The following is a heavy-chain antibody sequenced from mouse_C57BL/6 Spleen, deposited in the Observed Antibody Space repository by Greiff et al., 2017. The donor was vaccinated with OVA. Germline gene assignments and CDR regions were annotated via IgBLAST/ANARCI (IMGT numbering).Heavy chain of an antibody. D-gene: IGHD1-1*01. J-gene: IGHJ4*01. V-gene: IGHV1-82*01. CDR2: IYPGDGDT. CDR1: GYAFSSSW. Sequence: QVQLQQSGPELVKPGASVKISCKASGYAFSSSWMNWVKQRPGKGLEWIGRIYPGDGDTNYNGKFKGKATLTADKSSSTAYMQLSSLTSEDSAVYFCAREIYYYGSSQYYAMDYWGQGTSVTVSS. CDR3: AREIYYYGSSQYYAMDY.